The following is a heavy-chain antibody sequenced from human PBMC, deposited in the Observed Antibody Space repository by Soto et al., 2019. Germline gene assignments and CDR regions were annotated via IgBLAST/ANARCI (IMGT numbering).Heavy chain of an antibody. CDR3: ARGNIPATDPCDY. V-gene: IGHV1-8*02. Sequence: VKFSCQTSGYTFTSYDVHWLRQAPGQRLEWMGWMNPDSGNTGYSQKFQGRVTMTRNTSISTAYMELSSLRSEDTAVYYCARGNIPATDPCDYWGQGTLVTVSS. J-gene: IGHJ4*02. CDR1: GYTFTSYD. D-gene: IGHD5-12*01. CDR2: MNPDSGNT.